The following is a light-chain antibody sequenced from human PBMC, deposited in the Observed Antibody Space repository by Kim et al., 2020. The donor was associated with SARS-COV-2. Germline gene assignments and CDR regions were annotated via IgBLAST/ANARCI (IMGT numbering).Light chain of an antibody. J-gene: IGKJ2*01. CDR1: QSVSCSY. Sequence: SLSPGERATLSFRASQSVSCSYLAWYQQKPGYAPMLLIYVASRRATVIPDRFSGSGSGTDFTLTISRLEPEDFAVYYCQQYGSSYTFGQGTMLLI. CDR3: QQYGSSYT. V-gene: IGKV3-20*01. CDR2: VAS.